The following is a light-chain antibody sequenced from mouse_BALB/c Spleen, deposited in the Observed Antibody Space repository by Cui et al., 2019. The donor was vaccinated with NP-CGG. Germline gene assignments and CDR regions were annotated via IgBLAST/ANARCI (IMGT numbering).Light chain of an antibody. CDR2: GTN. J-gene: IGLJ1*01. Sequence: ASVTQHLALTTSPGETVTLTCRSSTGAVTTSNYANWVQEKPDHLFTGLIGGTNNRAPGVPARFSGSLIGDKAALTITGAQTEDEAIYFCALWYSNHWVFGGGTKLTVL. CDR3: ALWYSNHWV. V-gene: IGLV1*01. CDR1: TGAVTTSNY.